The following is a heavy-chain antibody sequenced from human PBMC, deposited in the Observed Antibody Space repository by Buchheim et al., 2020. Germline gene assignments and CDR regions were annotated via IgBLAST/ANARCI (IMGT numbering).Heavy chain of an antibody. CDR3: ARDDRGRDYYYYGMDV. CDR1: GFTFSSYS. CDR2: ISSSSSYI. J-gene: IGHJ6*02. Sequence: EVQLVESGGGLVKPGGSLRLSCAASGFTFSSYSMNWVRQAPGKGLEWVSSISSSSSYIYYADSVKGRFTIPRDNAKNSLYLQMNSLRAEDTAVYYCARDDRGRDYYYYGMDVWGQGTT. V-gene: IGHV3-21*01.